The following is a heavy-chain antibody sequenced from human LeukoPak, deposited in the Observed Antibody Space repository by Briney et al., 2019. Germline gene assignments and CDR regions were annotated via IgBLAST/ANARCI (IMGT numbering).Heavy chain of an antibody. V-gene: IGHV4-38-2*02. CDR3: ARVWGYCSGGSCYSFDYYYYYMDV. CDR1: GGSISSYY. CDR2: IYHSGST. J-gene: IGHJ6*03. D-gene: IGHD2-15*01. Sequence: PSETLSLTCTVSGGSISSYYWSWIRQPPGKGLEWIGSIYHSGSTYYNPSLKSRVTISVDTSKNQFSLKLSSVTAADTAVYYCARVWGYCSGGSCYSFDYYYYYMDVWGKGTTVTVSS.